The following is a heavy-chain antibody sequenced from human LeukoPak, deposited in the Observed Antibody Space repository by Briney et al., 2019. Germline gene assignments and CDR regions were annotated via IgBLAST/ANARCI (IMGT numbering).Heavy chain of an antibody. J-gene: IGHJ6*02. CDR1: GFTLSSYR. CDR3: IITRAIEV. D-gene: IGHD1-14*01. CDR2: INSDGSIT. Sequence: GGSLRLPCVASGFTLSSYRVHWVRQAPGKGLVWVSCINSDGSITSYADSVKGRFTISRDNAKNTLYLQMNSLRAEDTAVYYCIITRAIEVWGQGTTVTVSS. V-gene: IGHV3-74*01.